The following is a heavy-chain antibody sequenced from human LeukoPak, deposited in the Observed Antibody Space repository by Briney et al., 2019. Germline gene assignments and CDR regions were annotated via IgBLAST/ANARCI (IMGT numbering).Heavy chain of an antibody. CDR2: ISYDGSNK. Sequence: GGSLRLSRAASGFTFSSYGMHWVRQAPGEGLEWVAVISYDGSNKYYADSVKGRFTISRDNSKNTLYLQMNSLRAEDTAVYYCARPTVTTVDYWGQGTLVTVSS. J-gene: IGHJ4*02. V-gene: IGHV3-30*03. CDR1: GFTFSSYG. D-gene: IGHD4-17*01. CDR3: ARPTVTTVDY.